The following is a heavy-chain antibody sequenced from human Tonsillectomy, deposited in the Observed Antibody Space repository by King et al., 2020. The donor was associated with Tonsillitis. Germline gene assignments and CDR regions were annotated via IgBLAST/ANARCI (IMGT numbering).Heavy chain of an antibody. D-gene: IGHD3-3*01. CDR1: G. CDR3: ASSRLVWSGYSWEAVWYFDY. CDR2: IYWDDDK. Sequence: GVGWIRQPPGKALEWLALIYWDDDKRYSPSLKSRLTITKDTSKNQVVLTMTNMDPGDTDTYSCASSRLVWSGYSWEAVWYFDYWGQGTLVTV. J-gene: IGHJ4*02. V-gene: IGHV2-5*02.